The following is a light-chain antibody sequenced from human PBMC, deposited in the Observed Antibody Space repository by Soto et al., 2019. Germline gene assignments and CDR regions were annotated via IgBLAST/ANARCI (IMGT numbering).Light chain of an antibody. CDR1: QSVDID. V-gene: IGKV3D-15*01. Sequence: EIVLTQSPGTLSVSPVERVTLSCRASQSVDIDLAWYQQKPGQAPRLLIYGASTRATDMPGRFRGSGAGAEFTLTISSLQSEDSAVYYCQQYRGWPRTFGQGTKVEIK. CDR3: QQYRGWPRT. J-gene: IGKJ1*01. CDR2: GAS.